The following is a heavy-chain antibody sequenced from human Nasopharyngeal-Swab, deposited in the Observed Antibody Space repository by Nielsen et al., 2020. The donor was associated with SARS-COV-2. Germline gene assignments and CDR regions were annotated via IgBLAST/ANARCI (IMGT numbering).Heavy chain of an antibody. CDR1: GFTFSRYA. D-gene: IGHD2-15*01. CDR2: ISASGGST. Sequence: GGSLRLSCAASGFTFSRYAMNWVRQAPGKGLEWVSGISASGGSTDQADSVKGRFTISRDNSKNTLYLQMNSLRAEDTAVYYCATELVVAAGGSYYYYGMDVWGQGTTVTVSS. J-gene: IGHJ6*02. V-gene: IGHV3-23*01. CDR3: ATELVVAAGGSYYYYGMDV.